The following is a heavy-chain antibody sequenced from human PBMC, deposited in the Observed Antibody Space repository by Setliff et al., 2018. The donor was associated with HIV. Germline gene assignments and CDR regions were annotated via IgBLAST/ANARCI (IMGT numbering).Heavy chain of an antibody. CDR2: IRYDGSNK. J-gene: IGHJ6*03. Sequence: PRGSLRLSCAASGLTFSSYGMHWVRQAPGKGLEWVAFIRYDGSNKYYADSVKGRFTISRDNSKNILYLQMNSLKAEDTAVYYCAKGPEQVIRYYYYFMDVWGKGTTVTVSS. CDR1: GLTFSSYG. CDR3: AKGPEQVIRYYYYFMDV. V-gene: IGHV3-30*02. D-gene: IGHD2-21*01.